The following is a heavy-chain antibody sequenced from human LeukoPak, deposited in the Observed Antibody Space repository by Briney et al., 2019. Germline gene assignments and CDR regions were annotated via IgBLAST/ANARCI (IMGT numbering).Heavy chain of an antibody. CDR2: ISYDGSNK. J-gene: IGHJ3*02. Sequence: GGSLRLSCAASGLTFSSYAMHWVRQAPGKGLEWVAVISYDGSNKYYADSVKGRFTISRDNSKNTLYLQMNSLRAEDTAVYYCARPGYCSGDTCYVAFDIWGQGTMVTVSS. V-gene: IGHV3-30*04. CDR3: ARPGYCSGDTCYVAFDI. CDR1: GLTFSSYA. D-gene: IGHD2-15*01.